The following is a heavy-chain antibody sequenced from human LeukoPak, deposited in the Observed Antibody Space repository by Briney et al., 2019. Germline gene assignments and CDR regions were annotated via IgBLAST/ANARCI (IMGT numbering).Heavy chain of an antibody. V-gene: IGHV4-61*01. CDR2: IYYHGST. Sequence: SETLSLTCTVSGDPISSYSNYKWSWIRQPPGKGLEWIGYIYYHGSTNYNPSLKSRVTFSVDTSKNQFSLKLSSVTAADTAVYYCAREGTTHAGVDQWGQGTLVTVSS. CDR1: GDPISSYSNYK. CDR3: AREGTTHAGVDQ. D-gene: IGHD1-14*01. J-gene: IGHJ4*02.